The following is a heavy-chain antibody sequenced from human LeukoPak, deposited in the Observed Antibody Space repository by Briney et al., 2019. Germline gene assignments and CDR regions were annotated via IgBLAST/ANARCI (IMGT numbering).Heavy chain of an antibody. V-gene: IGHV3-30*02. Sequence: GGSLRLSCAASGFTFSNAWMSWVRQAPGKGLEWVSFIRYDGSDKYYADSVRGRFTISRDNSKNTLYLQMNSLRAEDTAVYYCARGARGSGTASDYWGQGTLVTVSS. CDR1: GFTFSNAW. J-gene: IGHJ4*02. D-gene: IGHD3-10*01. CDR3: ARGARGSGTASDY. CDR2: IRYDGSDK.